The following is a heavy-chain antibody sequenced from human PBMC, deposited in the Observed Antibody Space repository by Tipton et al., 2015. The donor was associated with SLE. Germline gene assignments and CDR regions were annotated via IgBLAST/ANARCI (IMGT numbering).Heavy chain of an antibody. CDR2: INPNSGGT. CDR3: ARAGGNLPDVDIGATILYYFDY. CDR1: GYTFTGYS. Sequence: QLVQSGPEVKKPGAPVKVSCKASGYTFTGYSMHWVRQAPGQGLEWMGRINPNSGGTNYAQKFQGRVTMTRDTSSSTADMELRSRRSDDTAVYYCARAGGNLPDVDIGATILYYFDYWGQGTLVTVSS. V-gene: IGHV1-2*06. D-gene: IGHD5-12*01. J-gene: IGHJ4*02.